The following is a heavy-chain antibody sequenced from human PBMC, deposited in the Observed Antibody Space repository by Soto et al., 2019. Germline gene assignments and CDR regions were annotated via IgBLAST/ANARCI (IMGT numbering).Heavy chain of an antibody. D-gene: IGHD3-10*01. J-gene: IGHJ4*02. CDR3: ATNYGSGSTHFDY. CDR1: EGTLNSYT. V-gene: IGHV1-69*02. CDR2: VIPILGMA. Sequence: QVQLVQSGAEVKKPGSSVKVSCTASEGTLNSYTISWVRQAPGQGLEWMGRVIPILGMANFAQKFQGRVMITADKSTSTAYMVLSSLRSDDTAVYYCATNYGSGSTHFDYWGQGTLVTVSS.